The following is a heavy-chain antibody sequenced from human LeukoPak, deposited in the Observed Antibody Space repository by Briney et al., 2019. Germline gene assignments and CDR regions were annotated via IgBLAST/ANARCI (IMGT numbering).Heavy chain of an antibody. V-gene: IGHV4-59*01. CDR2: IYSSGNT. CDR3: ARGGYDYTDSVDF. D-gene: IGHD5-12*01. J-gene: IGHJ4*02. Sequence: SETLSLTCTVPGGSISSYYWNWIRQSPGKGLEWIGYIYSSGNTNYNPSLKSRVTISVDTSKNQFSLKLNSVTAADTAVYYCARGGYDYTDSVDFWGQGTLVTVSS. CDR1: GGSISSYY.